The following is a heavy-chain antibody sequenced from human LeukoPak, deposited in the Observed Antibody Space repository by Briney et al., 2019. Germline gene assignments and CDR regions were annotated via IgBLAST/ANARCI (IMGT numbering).Heavy chain of an antibody. D-gene: IGHD3-16*01. CDR2: ISWNSGSI. J-gene: IGHJ5*02. CDR3: AKDIGGGGDNWFDP. CDR1: GFTFDDYA. Sequence: PGGSLRLSCAASGFTFDDYAMHWVRQAPGKGLEWVSGISWNSGSIGYADSVKGRFTISRDNAKNSLYLQMNSLRAGDTALYYCAKDIGGGGDNWFDPWGQGTLVTVSS. V-gene: IGHV3-9*01.